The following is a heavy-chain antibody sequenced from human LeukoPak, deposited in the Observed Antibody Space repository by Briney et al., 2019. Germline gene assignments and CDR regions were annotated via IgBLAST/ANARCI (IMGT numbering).Heavy chain of an antibody. V-gene: IGHV4-34*01. CDR1: GGSFSGYS. D-gene: IGHD1-7*01. J-gene: IGHJ4*02. Sequence: SETLSLTCAVYGGSFSGYSWSWIRQPPGKGLEWIGEINHSGSTNYNPSLKSRVTISVDTSKNQFSLKLSSVTAADTAVYYCARGLTYNWNYEPGFDYWGQGTLVTVSS. CDR2: INHSGST. CDR3: ARGLTYNWNYEPGFDY.